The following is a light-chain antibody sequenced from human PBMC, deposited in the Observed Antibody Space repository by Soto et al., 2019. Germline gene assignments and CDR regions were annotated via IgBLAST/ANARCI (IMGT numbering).Light chain of an antibody. V-gene: IGKV1-8*01. CDR1: QGISSY. J-gene: IGKJ1*01. CDR3: QQYYDYPRT. CDR2: AAS. Sequence: AIRMTQSPSSFSASIGDRVTITCRASQGISSYLAWYQQKPGRAPKLLMYAASTLQSGVPSRFSGSGSGTDFTLTISCLQSEDFATYYCQQYYDYPRTFGQGTKVDIK.